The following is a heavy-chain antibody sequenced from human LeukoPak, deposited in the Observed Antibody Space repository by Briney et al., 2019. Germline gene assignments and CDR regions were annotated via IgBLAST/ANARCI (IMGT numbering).Heavy chain of an antibody. J-gene: IGHJ4*02. Sequence: GGSLRLSCAAYGFTFSSYGMHWVRQAPGKGLEWVAFIRYDGSNKYYADSVKGRFTISRDNSKNTLYLQMNSLRAEDTAVYYCAKDWSFVVVVPAAMFNSYYFDYWGQGTLVTVSS. V-gene: IGHV3-30*02. CDR1: GFTFSSYG. D-gene: IGHD2-2*01. CDR2: IRYDGSNK. CDR3: AKDWSFVVVVPAAMFNSYYFDY.